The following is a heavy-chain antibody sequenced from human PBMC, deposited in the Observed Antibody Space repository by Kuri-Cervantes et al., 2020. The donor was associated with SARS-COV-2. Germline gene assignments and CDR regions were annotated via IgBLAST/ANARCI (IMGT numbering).Heavy chain of an antibody. CDR2: ISSSSSYT. V-gene: IGHV3-11*03. CDR1: GFPFSDYY. CDR3: AVIQNSGSYSTRSSYFDY. Sequence: GESLKIPCAASGFPFSDYYISWIRQVPGKGLELVSYISSSSSYTNNADSVKGRFTIYRDNAKNSLYLQMNRLRADDTAVYCCAVIQNSGSYSTRSSYFDYWGQGTLVTVSS. D-gene: IGHD1-26*01. J-gene: IGHJ4*02.